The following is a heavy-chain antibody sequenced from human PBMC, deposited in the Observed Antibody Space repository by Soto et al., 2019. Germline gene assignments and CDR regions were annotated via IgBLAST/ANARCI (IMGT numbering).Heavy chain of an antibody. CDR3: VRTSLVVAAATREDY. V-gene: IGHV3-74*01. CDR1: GFPFSSYW. Sequence: EVQLVESGGGLVQPGGSLRLSCAASGFPFSSYWMHWVRQAPGKGLVWVSRINSDGSSTSYADSVKGRFTISRDNAKNTLYRQMNSLRAEDTAVYYCVRTSLVVAAATREDYWGQGTLVTVSS. CDR2: INSDGSST. J-gene: IGHJ4*02. D-gene: IGHD2-15*01.